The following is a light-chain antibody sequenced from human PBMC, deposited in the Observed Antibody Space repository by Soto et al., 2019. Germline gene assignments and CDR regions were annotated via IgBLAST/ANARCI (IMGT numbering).Light chain of an antibody. CDR3: QQYYSYPRT. CDR2: AAS. CDR1: QGISSY. Sequence: IQMTQSPSSLSAPVGDRVTITCRASQGISSYLAWYQQKPGKAPKLLIYAASTLQSGVPSRFSGSGSGTDFTLTISCLQSEDFATYYCQQYYSYPRTFGQGTKVDI. V-gene: IGKV1-8*01. J-gene: IGKJ1*01.